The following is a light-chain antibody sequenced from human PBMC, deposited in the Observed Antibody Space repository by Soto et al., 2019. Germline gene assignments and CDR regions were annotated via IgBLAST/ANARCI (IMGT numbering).Light chain of an antibody. V-gene: IGLV2-8*01. J-gene: IGLJ1*01. CDR3: SSFVGGNIYV. Sequence: QSALTQPPSASGSPGQSVTISCTGTSSDVGGYDFVAWHQQHPGKAPRLMIYDVGKRPSGVPDRFSGSKSGYTASLTVSGLQAEDEADYYCSSFVGGNIYVFGTGTKVTVL. CDR1: SSDVGGYDF. CDR2: DVG.